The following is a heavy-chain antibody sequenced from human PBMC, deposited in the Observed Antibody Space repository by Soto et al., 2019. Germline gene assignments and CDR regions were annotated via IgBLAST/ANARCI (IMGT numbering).Heavy chain of an antibody. CDR3: ASSGWSYENWFDP. CDR2: INPSGGST. V-gene: IGHV1-46*03. D-gene: IGHD6-19*01. Sequence: QVQLVRSGAEVKKPGASVKVSCKASGYTFTSYYMHWVRQAPGQGLEWMGIINPSGGSTSYAQKFQGRVTMTRDTSASTVYMELSSLRSEDTAVYYCASSGWSYENWFDPWGQGTLVTVSS. CDR1: GYTFTSYY. J-gene: IGHJ5*02.